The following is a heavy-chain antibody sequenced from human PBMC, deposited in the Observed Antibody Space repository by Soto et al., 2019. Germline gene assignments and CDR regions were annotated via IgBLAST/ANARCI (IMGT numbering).Heavy chain of an antibody. CDR1: GFTFDDYA. V-gene: IGHV3-9*01. D-gene: IGHD5-12*01. Sequence: PGGSLRLSCAASGFTFDDYAMHWVRQAPGKGLEWVSGISWNSGSIGYADSVKGRFTISRDNAKNSLYLQMNSLRSEDTALYCCAKDMGYDLSPLGYFDYWGQGTLVTVSS. J-gene: IGHJ4*02. CDR3: AKDMGYDLSPLGYFDY. CDR2: ISWNSGSI.